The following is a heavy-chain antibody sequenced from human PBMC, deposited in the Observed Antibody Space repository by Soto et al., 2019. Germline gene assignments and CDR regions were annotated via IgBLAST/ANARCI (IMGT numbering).Heavy chain of an antibody. D-gene: IGHD1-26*01. CDR2: INPNSGGT. CDR3: ARVGPSPGIVGATVYYYYYGMDV. Sequence: GSSVKVSCKASGYTFTGYYMHWVRQAPGQGLEWMGWINPNSGGTNYAQKFQGWVTMTRDTSISTAYMELSRLRSDDTAVYYCARVGPSPGIVGATVYYYYYGMDVWGQGTTVTVSS. J-gene: IGHJ6*02. CDR1: GYTFTGYY. V-gene: IGHV1-2*04.